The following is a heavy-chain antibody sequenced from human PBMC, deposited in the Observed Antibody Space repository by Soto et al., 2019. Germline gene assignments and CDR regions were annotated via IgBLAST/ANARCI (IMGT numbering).Heavy chain of an antibody. CDR2: IIPIFGTA. Sequence: VASVKVSCKAPGGTFSSYAISWVRQAPGQGLEWMGGIIPIFGTANYAQKFQGGVTITADESTSTAYMELSSLRSEDTAVYYCARDGRRCSSTSCPKRNWFDPWGQGTLVTVSS. V-gene: IGHV1-69*13. CDR3: ARDGRRCSSTSCPKRNWFDP. J-gene: IGHJ5*02. D-gene: IGHD2-2*01. CDR1: GGTFSSYA.